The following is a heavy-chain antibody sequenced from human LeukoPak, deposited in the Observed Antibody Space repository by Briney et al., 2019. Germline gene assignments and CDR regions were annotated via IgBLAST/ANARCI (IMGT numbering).Heavy chain of an antibody. CDR3: AKHYGDFMYYFDY. Sequence: GGSLRLSCAASGFTFSNSAMSWVRQAPGKGLEWVSAVSASGGSTYYADSVKGRFTISRDNSKNTLYLRMDSLRAEDTAVYYCAKHYGDFMYYFDYWGQGTPVTVSS. V-gene: IGHV3-23*01. J-gene: IGHJ4*02. D-gene: IGHD4-17*01. CDR1: GFTFSNSA. CDR2: VSASGGST.